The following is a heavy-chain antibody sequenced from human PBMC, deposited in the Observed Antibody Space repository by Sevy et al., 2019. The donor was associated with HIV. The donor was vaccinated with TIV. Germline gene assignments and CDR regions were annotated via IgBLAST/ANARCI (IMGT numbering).Heavy chain of an antibody. CDR2: IKEDGRAK. Sequence: GGSLRLSCAASRFTCKTYWMSWVRQAPGKGLEWVGNIKEDGRAKYYADSVRGRFTISRDNAKNSLYLQMSSLRVEDTAVYYCARDSPGYGGYSYWGQGTLVTVSS. V-gene: IGHV3-7*01. CDR1: RFTCKTYW. CDR3: ARDSPGYGGYSY. D-gene: IGHD1-26*01. J-gene: IGHJ4*01.